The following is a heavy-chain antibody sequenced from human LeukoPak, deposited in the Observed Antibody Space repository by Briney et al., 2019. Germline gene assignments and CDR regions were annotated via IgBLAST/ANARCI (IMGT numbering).Heavy chain of an antibody. D-gene: IGHD5/OR15-5a*01. V-gene: IGHV4-39*07. CDR2: IYYSGST. CDR1: GDSISSRSYY. CDR3: ARDTSVSYFDY. J-gene: IGHJ4*02. Sequence: KSSETLSLTCTVSGDSISSRSYYWGWIRQPPGKGLEWIGSIYYSGSTYYNPSLKSRVTIPVDTSKNQFSLKLSSVTAADTAVYYCARDTSVSYFDYWGQGTLVTVSS.